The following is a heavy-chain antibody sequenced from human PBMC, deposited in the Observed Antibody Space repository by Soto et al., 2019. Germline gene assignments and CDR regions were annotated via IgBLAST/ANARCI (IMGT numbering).Heavy chain of an antibody. CDR3: ARSDRIAAAGYYFDY. V-gene: IGHV1-8*01. Sequence: ASVMVSCKASGYTFTSYDINWVRQATGQGLEWMGWMNPNSGNTGYAQKFQGRVTMTRNTSISTAYMELSSLRSEDTAVYYCARSDRIAAAGYYFDYWGQGTLVTVSS. CDR2: MNPNSGNT. J-gene: IGHJ4*02. CDR1: GYTFTSYD. D-gene: IGHD6-13*01.